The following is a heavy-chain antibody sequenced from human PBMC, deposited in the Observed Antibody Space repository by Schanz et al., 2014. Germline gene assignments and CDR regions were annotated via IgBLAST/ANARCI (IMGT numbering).Heavy chain of an antibody. V-gene: IGHV1-3*04. J-gene: IGHJ4*02. CDR1: EYSFTSYS. CDR2: INTGSGDT. D-gene: IGHD5-12*01. Sequence: QVHLVQSGAEVKRPGASVKVSCKASEYSFTSYSMHWVRQAPGQRLEWMGWINTGSGDTKYSQNFQGRVTMTADTSTNTAYMELSSLRSEDTAVYSCARGIGGYGANNYFDYWGQGTLVTVSS. CDR3: ARGIGGYGANNYFDY.